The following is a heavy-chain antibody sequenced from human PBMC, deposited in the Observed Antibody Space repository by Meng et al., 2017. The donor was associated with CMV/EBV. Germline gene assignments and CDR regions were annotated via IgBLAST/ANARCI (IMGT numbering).Heavy chain of an antibody. CDR3: AGFWSGYLRLFDY. CDR2: INHSGST. Sequence: CAVYGWSFRGYYWRGIRQPPGKGLEWIGEINHSGSTNCSPSLKSRVTISVDTSKNQFSLKLSSVTAADTAVYYCAGFWSGYLRLFDYWGQGTLVTVSS. D-gene: IGHD3-3*01. J-gene: IGHJ4*02. V-gene: IGHV4-34*01. CDR1: GWSFRGYY.